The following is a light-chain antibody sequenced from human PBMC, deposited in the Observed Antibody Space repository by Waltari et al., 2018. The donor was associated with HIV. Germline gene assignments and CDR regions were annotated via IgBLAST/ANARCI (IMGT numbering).Light chain of an antibody. CDR2: EVS. Sequence: QSALTQPASVSGSPGQSITISCPGPSSDLDNFNSFSWYQHHPGKAPKVIIYEVSNRPSGVSYRFSGSKSGHTASLTISGLQAEDEADYFCMSYISSATPEFGGGTKLTVL. V-gene: IGLV2-14*01. J-gene: IGLJ3*02. CDR1: SSDLDNFNS. CDR3: MSYISSATPE.